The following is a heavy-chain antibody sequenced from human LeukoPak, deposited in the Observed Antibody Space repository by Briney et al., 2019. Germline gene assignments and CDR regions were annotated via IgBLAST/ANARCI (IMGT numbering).Heavy chain of an antibody. CDR1: GGSISSSSYY. V-gene: IGHV4-39*01. D-gene: IGHD1-26*01. CDR2: IYYSGST. J-gene: IGHJ5*02. Sequence: SETLSLTCTVSGGSISSSSYYWGWIRQPPGKGLEWIGSIYYSGSTYYNPSLKSRVTISVDTSKNQFSLKLSSVTAADTAVYYCARHFRAGATIDWFDPWGQGTLVTVSS. CDR3: ARHFRAGATIDWFDP.